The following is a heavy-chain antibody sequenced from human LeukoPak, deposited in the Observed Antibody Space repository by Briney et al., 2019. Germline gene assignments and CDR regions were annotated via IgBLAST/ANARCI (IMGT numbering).Heavy chain of an antibody. D-gene: IGHD3-10*01. J-gene: IGHJ4*02. CDR1: GFTFSSYE. CDR3: ASAGGSGSYDY. CDR2: ISSSGSTI. V-gene: IGHV3-48*03. Sequence: PGGSLRLSCAASGFTFSSYEMNWVRQAPGKGLEWVSYISSSGSTIYYADSVKGRFTISRDNAKNSLYLQMNSLRAEDTAVYYCASAGGSGSYDYWGQGTLVTVSS.